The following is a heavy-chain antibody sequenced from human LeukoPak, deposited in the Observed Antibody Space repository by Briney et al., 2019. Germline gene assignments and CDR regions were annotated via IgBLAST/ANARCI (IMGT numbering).Heavy chain of an antibody. D-gene: IGHD3-22*01. J-gene: IGHJ5*02. CDR3: ARDSLMIVVVIAGNWFDP. CDR1: GYTFTGYY. Sequence: ASVKVSCKASGYTFTGYYMHWVRQAPGQGLEWMGWIIPNIGRTNYAQKFQGRVTMTWDTSISKAYMELSRLRSDDTAVYYCARDSLMIVVVIAGNWFDPWGQGTLVTVSS. V-gene: IGHV1-2*02. CDR2: IIPNIGRT.